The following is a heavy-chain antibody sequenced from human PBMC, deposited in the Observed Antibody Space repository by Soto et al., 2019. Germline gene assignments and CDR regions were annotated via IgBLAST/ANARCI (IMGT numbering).Heavy chain of an antibody. CDR2: ISSSSYTI. V-gene: IGHV3-48*01. D-gene: IGHD5-12*01. J-gene: IGHJ6*02. CDR1: GFTFSSYS. CDR3: AREGVAPYYYYGMDV. Sequence: HPGGSLRLSCAASGFTFSSYSMNWVRQAPEKGLEWISYISSSSYTIYYADSVKGRVTMTTDTSTSTVHMEVRSLRSDDTAVYYCAREGVAPYYYYGMDVWGQGTPVTVSS.